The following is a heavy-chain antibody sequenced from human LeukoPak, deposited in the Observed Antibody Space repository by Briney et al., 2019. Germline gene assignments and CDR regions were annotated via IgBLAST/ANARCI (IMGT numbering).Heavy chain of an antibody. CDR1: GLTFDDYA. D-gene: IGHD3-10*01. Sequence: PGGSLRLSCAASGLTFDDYAMHWVRQAPGKGLEWVSGISWNSGSIGYADSVKGRFTISRDNAKNSLYLQMNSLRAEDTALYYCAKGNHYYGSGIRGWFDPWGQGTLVTVSS. V-gene: IGHV3-9*01. CDR3: AKGNHYYGSGIRGWFDP. CDR2: ISWNSGSI. J-gene: IGHJ5*02.